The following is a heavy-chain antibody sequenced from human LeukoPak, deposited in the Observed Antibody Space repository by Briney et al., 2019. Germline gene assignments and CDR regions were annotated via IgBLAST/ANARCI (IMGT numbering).Heavy chain of an antibody. V-gene: IGHV1-8*01. CDR1: GYTFTSND. D-gene: IGHD3-22*01. CDR3: ARPKSKYDGSGYYPLDY. J-gene: IGHJ4*02. Sequence: ASVKVSCKASGYTFTSNDINWVRQATGQGLEWMGWMNPNSGNTAYAQKFQGRVTMTRNTAISTAYMELSSLRSEDTAVYYCARPKSKYDGSGYYPLDYWGQGTLVTVSS. CDR2: MNPNSGNT.